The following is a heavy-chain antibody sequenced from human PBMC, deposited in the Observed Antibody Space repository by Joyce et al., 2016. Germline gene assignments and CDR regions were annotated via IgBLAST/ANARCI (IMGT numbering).Heavy chain of an antibody. J-gene: IGHJ4*02. CDR3: AKEGGYARPFDF. D-gene: IGHD1-1*01. CDR2: IGGSDGRT. Sequence: VSAIGGSDGRTYYADSVKGRFTLSRDNSMNTLYLQMNNLRAEDTALYYCAKEGGYARPFDFWGQGTLVTVSS. V-gene: IGHV3-23*01.